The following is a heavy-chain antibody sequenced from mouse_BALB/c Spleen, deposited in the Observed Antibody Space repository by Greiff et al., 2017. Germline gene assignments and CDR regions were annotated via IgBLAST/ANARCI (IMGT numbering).Heavy chain of an antibody. CDR2: INPSNGRT. J-gene: IGHJ4*01. D-gene: IGHD2-14*01. V-gene: IGHV1S81*02. CDR1: GYTFTSYW. Sequence: QVQLQQSGAELVKPGASVKLSCKASGYTFTSYWMHWVKQRPGQGLEWIGEINPSNGRTNYNEKFKSKATLTVDKSSSTAYMQLSSLTSEDSAVYYCARRRYDYAMDYWGQGTSVTVSS. CDR3: ARRRYDYAMDY.